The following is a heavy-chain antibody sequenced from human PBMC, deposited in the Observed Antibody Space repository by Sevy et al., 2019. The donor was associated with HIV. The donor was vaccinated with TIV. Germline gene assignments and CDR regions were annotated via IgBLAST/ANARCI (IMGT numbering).Heavy chain of an antibody. V-gene: IGHV3-23*01. CDR2: LSFGCGEI. CDR3: AREGCTKPHDY. D-gene: IGHD2-8*01. CDR1: GFTFRKYS. J-gene: IGHJ4*02. Sequence: GGSLRLSCAASGFTFRKYSMSWVRQPPGKGLEWVSTLSFGCGEINHADSVKGRFTISRDNSKNSLYLQMNNLRAEDTAVYYCAREGCTKPHDYWGQRTLVTVSS.